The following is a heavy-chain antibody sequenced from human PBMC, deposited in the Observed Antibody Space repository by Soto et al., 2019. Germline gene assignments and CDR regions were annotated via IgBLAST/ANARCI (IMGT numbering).Heavy chain of an antibody. CDR3: ASQWTRMGAVTIPAAVDY. CDR2: IYYSGST. J-gene: IGHJ4*02. Sequence: QLQLQESGPGLVKPSETLSLTCTVSGGSISSSSYYWGWIRQPPGKGLEWIGSIYYSGSTYYNPSLKSRVTISVDTSKNQFSLKLSSVTAADTAVYYCASQWTRMGAVTIPAAVDYWGQGTLVTVSS. D-gene: IGHD4-17*01. V-gene: IGHV4-39*01. CDR1: GGSISSSSYY.